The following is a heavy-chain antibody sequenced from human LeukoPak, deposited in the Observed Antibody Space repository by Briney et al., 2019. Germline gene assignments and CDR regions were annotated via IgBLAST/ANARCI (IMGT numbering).Heavy chain of an antibody. CDR3: ERADSGSYLFHY. J-gene: IGHJ4*02. D-gene: IGHD1-26*01. Sequence: PSEALSLTCTVSGGSLSSGDYYWGWTRQPPGKGLEWIGYIYYSGSTYYNPSLKSRVTISVDMSKNQFFLKLSSVTAADPCVYYCERADSGSYLFHYWGQGTLVTVS. CDR1: GGSLSSGDYY. V-gene: IGHV4-30-4*01. CDR2: IYYSGST.